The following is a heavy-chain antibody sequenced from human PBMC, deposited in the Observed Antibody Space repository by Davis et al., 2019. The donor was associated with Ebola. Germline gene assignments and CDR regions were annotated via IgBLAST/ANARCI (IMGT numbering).Heavy chain of an antibody. CDR3: ATHEYGDFGPPFLDH. V-gene: IGHV3-23*01. Sequence: PGGSLRLSCTVSGLTLSHYAMAWVRQGPGTGLDWVSSLTARGDVPYYLDSVEGRFTISKDNSTDTLFLQMNRLGVDDTAIYFCATHEYGDFGPPFLDHWGQGARVTVSS. CDR2: LTARGDVP. CDR1: GLTLSHYA. D-gene: IGHD2-21*02. J-gene: IGHJ4*02.